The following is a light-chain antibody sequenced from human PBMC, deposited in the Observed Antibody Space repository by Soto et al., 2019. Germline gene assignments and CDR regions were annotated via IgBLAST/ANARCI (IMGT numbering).Light chain of an antibody. Sequence: QSVLTQPPSVSGAPGQRVTISCTGSSSNIGAGYDVHWYQHLPGTAPKLHIYANSNRPSGVPDRFSGSKSGTSASLAITGLQAEDEADYYCQSYDIGVVFGGGTKLTVL. CDR3: QSYDIGVV. J-gene: IGLJ2*01. CDR2: ANS. V-gene: IGLV1-40*01. CDR1: SSNIGAGYD.